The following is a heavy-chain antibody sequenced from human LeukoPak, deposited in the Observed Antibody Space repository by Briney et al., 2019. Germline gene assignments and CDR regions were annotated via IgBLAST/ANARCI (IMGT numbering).Heavy chain of an antibody. D-gene: IGHD6-19*01. J-gene: IGHJ4*02. Sequence: GGSLRLSCAASGFTFSSYWMSWVRQAPGKGLEWVANIKQDGSEKDYVDSVKGRFTISRDNAKNSLYLQMNSLRAEDTAVYYCARMDIAVADIFDYWGQGTLVTVSS. CDR1: GFTFSSYW. V-gene: IGHV3-7*01. CDR2: IKQDGSEK. CDR3: ARMDIAVADIFDY.